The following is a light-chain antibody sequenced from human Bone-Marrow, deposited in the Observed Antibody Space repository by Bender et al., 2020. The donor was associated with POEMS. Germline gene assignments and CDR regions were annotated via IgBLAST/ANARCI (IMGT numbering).Light chain of an antibody. CDR3: QAWDSSTAAYV. V-gene: IGLV3-1*01. CDR2: QDD. CDR1: NLGNKY. Sequence: SYELTQPPSVSVSPGQKASISCSGHNLGNKYVCWYQHKPGQSPTLVIYQDDKRTAGMPDRFSGSNSRNTATLTISGTQAMDEADYYCQAWDSSTAAYVFGTGTKVTVL. J-gene: IGLJ1*01.